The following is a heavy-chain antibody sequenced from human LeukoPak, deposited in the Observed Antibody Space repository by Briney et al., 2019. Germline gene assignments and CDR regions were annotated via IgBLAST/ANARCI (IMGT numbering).Heavy chain of an antibody. CDR2: ISYDGSKK. J-gene: IGHJ4*02. V-gene: IGHV3-30*03. CDR1: GFTFSSYG. CDR3: AREDRDLHYYDSSGYNP. D-gene: IGHD3-22*01. Sequence: PGRSLRLSCAASGFTFSSYGMHWVRQAPGKGLEWVAVISYDGSKKYYADSVKGRFTISRDNSKNTLYLQMNSLRAEDTAVYYCAREDRDLHYYDSSGYNPWGQGTLVTVSS.